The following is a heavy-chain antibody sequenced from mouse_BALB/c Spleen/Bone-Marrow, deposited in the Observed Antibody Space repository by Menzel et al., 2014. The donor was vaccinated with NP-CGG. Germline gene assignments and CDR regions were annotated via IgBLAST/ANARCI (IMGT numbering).Heavy chain of an antibody. J-gene: IGHJ3*01. V-gene: IGHV1-15*01. D-gene: IGHD3-2*01. CDR3: TRLDSSGYGAY. CDR2: IDPETGGT. CDR1: GYTFTDYE. Sequence: QVQLQQSGAELVRPGASVTLSCKASGYTFTDYEMHWLKQTPVHGLEWNGAIDPETGGTAYNQKFKGRATLTTDKSSSTAYMELRSLTSEDSAVYYCTRLDSSGYGAYWGQGTLVTVSA.